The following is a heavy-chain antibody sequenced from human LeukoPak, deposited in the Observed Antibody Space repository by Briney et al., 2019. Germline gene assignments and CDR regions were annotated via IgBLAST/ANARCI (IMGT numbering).Heavy chain of an antibody. V-gene: IGHV3-48*01. D-gene: IGHD6-13*01. J-gene: IGHJ6*03. Sequence: GGSLRLSCAASGFTFTSHSLNWVRQAPGKGLDWVSYIGSRGATIYYADSVKGRFTISRDNSKNTLYLQMNSLRAEDTAVYYCARERYSSSWYRPNYYYYYMDVWGKGTTVTVSS. CDR3: ARERYSSSWYRPNYYYYYMDV. CDR2: IGSRGATI. CDR1: GFTFTSHS.